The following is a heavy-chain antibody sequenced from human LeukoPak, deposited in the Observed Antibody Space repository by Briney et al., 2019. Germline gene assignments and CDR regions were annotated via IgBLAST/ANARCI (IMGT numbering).Heavy chain of an antibody. CDR2: IYHSGST. CDR1: YYSISSGYY. Sequence: SETLSLTCIVSYYSISSGYYWGWIRQPPGKGLEWVGSIYHSGSTYYNPSLKSRVTISVDTSKNQFSLKLSSVTAADTAMYFCARDLPYCGGDCYSFDSWGQGTLVTVSS. CDR3: ARDLPYCGGDCYSFDS. J-gene: IGHJ4*02. D-gene: IGHD2-21*02. V-gene: IGHV4-38-2*02.